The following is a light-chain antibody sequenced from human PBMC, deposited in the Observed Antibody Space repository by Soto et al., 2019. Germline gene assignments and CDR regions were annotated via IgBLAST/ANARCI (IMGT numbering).Light chain of an antibody. CDR2: EGS. J-gene: IGLJ1*01. CDR3: CSYAGSPYV. V-gene: IGLV2-23*01. Sequence: QSVLTQPASVSGSPGQSITISFTGTSSDVGSYNLVSWYQQHPGKAPKLMIYEGSKRPSGVSNRFSGSKSGNTASLTISWLQAEDEADYYCCSYAGSPYVFGTGTKVTVL. CDR1: SSDVGSYNL.